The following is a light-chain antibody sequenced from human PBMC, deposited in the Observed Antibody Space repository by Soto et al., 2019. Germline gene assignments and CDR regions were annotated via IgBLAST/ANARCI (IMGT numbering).Light chain of an antibody. CDR2: EVN. V-gene: IGLV2-14*01. Sequence: QSALTQPASVSGSPGQSITISCTGTSSDVGGYDYVSWYRQYPGKAPKLMIYEVNNRPSGVSNRFSGSKSGNTAYLTISGLQAEDEADYYCVLYMTSGLRVFGGGTKVTVL. CDR3: VLYMTSGLRV. J-gene: IGLJ3*02. CDR1: SSDVGGYDY.